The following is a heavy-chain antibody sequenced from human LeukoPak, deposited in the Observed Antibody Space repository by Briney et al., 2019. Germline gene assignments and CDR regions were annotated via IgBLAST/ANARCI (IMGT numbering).Heavy chain of an antibody. V-gene: IGHV4-34*01. D-gene: IGHD6-13*01. CDR1: GGSFSGYY. CDR2: INHSGST. J-gene: IGHJ6*02. Sequence: PSETLSLTCAVYGGSFSGYYWSWIRQPPGKGLEWIGEINHSGSTNYNPSLKSRVTISVDTSKNQFSLKLSSVTAADTAVYYCARGIPGTGYSSRGYYYGTDVWGRGTTVSVSS. CDR3: ARGIPGTGYSSRGYYYGTDV.